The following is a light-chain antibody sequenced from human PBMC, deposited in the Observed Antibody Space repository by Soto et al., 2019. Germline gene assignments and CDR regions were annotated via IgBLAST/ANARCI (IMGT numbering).Light chain of an antibody. J-gene: IGLJ2*01. CDR2: DVT. Sequence: QSVLTQPRSVSGSPGQSVTISCTGTSGDVGYYTYVSWFQQHPGKAPKLMIYDVTKRPSGVPDRFSASKSGNTASLTISGLQAEDEADYYCCSYAGSDTFVFGGGTQLTVL. V-gene: IGLV2-11*01. CDR3: CSYAGSDTFV. CDR1: SGDVGYYTY.